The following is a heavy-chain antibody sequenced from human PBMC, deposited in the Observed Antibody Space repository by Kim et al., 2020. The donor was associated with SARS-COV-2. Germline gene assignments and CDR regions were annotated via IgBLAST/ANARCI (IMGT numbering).Heavy chain of an antibody. J-gene: IGHJ6*02. V-gene: IGHV3-30*18. Sequence: GGSLRLSCAASGFTFSSYGMHWVRQAPGKGLEWVAVISYDGSNKYYADSVKGRFTISRDNSKNTLYLQMNSLRAEDTAVYYCAKDRIVVVPAGDYYYGMDVWGQGTTVTVSS. CDR2: ISYDGSNK. CDR1: GFTFSSYG. CDR3: AKDRIVVVPAGDYYYGMDV. D-gene: IGHD2-2*01.